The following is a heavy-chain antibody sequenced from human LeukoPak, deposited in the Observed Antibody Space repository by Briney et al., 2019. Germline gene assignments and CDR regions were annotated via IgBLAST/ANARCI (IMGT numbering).Heavy chain of an antibody. J-gene: IGHJ4*02. V-gene: IGHV3-74*01. CDR1: GFSFSVYW. Sequence: GGSLRLSCAASGFSFSVYWMHWVRQAPGKGPVWVSRIKTDGSITDYADSVKGRFTISRDNAKNTLYLQMNSLRAEDTAVYYCARRGAAAGTGDYWGQGTLVTVPS. D-gene: IGHD6-13*01. CDR2: IKTDGSIT. CDR3: ARRGAAAGTGDY.